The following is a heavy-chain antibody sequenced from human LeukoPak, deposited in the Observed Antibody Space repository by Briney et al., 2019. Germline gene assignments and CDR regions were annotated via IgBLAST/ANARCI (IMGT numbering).Heavy chain of an antibody. D-gene: IGHD3-10*01. CDR3: ARLPITTVRAVTPYYFDY. J-gene: IGHJ4*02. CDR2: IYYSGST. Sequence: SETLSLTCTVSGGSVSSYYWSWIRQPPGKGLEWIGYIYYSGSTNYNPSLKSRVTISVDTSKNQFSLKLSSVTAADTAVYYCARLPITTVRAVTPYYFDYWGQGTLVTVSS. V-gene: IGHV4-59*08. CDR1: GGSVSSYY.